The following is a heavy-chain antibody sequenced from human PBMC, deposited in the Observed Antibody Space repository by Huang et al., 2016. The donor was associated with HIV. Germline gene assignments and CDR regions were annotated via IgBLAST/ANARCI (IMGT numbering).Heavy chain of an antibody. J-gene: IGHJ3*02. CDR3: TTESESSGWTMDHDAFDI. Sequence: EVQLVESGGGLVKPGGSLRLSCAASGFTFSNAWMSWVRQAPWKGLEWVGRSKSKTDGGTTDYAAPVKGRFTISRDDSKNTLYLQMNSLKTEDTAVYYCTTESESSGWTMDHDAFDIWGQGTMVTVSS. CDR2: SKSKTDGGTT. V-gene: IGHV3-15*01. D-gene: IGHD6-19*01. CDR1: GFTFSNAW.